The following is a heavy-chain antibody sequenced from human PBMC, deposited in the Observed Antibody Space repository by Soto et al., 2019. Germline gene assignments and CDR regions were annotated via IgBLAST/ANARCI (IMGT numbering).Heavy chain of an antibody. CDR2: ISSSSSTI. J-gene: IGHJ6*02. CDR3: ARAGGDCSSTSCYYYYYGMDV. CDR1: GFTFSSYS. V-gene: IGHV3-48*02. D-gene: IGHD2-2*01. Sequence: PGGSLRLSCAASGFTFSSYSMNWGRQAPGKGLEWVSYISSSSSTIYYADSVKGRFTISRGNAKNSLYLQMNSLRDEDTAVYYCARAGGDCSSTSCYYYYYGMDVWGQGTTVTVSS.